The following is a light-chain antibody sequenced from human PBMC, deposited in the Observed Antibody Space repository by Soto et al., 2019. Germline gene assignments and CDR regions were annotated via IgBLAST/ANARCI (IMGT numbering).Light chain of an antibody. CDR2: GAY. CDR3: QQYVTSPGT. J-gene: IGKJ1*01. V-gene: IGKV3-20*01. Sequence: EVVLTQSPGTLSLSPGERATLSCGASQSVGSSDWAWYQQKPGQAARLLIYGAYTRATGIPDSFSGSASGTEDTLTISRLGGEDSAEYYCQQYVTSPGTFGQGNKVEIK. CDR1: QSVGSSD.